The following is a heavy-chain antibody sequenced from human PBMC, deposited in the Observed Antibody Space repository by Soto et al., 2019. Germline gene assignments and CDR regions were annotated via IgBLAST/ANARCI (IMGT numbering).Heavy chain of an antibody. CDR2: ISTSTDAT. CDR1: GFAFSNYA. CDR3: AKDRTVAARNFDY. D-gene: IGHD6-6*01. J-gene: IGHJ4*02. Sequence: EVQLLESGGGLVQPGGSLRLSCAASGFAFSNYAMHWVRQAPGKGLEWVSSISTSTDATYYADSVKGRFTISRDDAKNTLYLQMNSLRAEDSAVYYCAKDRTVAARNFDYWGQRTQVTVSS. V-gene: IGHV3-23*01.